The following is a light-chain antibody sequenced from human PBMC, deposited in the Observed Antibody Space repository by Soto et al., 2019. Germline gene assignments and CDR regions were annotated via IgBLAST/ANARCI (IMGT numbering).Light chain of an antibody. CDR2: GAS. Sequence: EIVMTQSPATLSVSPGEGATLSCRASQSVSRSLACYQQNPGQAPSLLIYGASTSATGTPARFSGSGSGTEFALTISSLQSGDFAGSICQLYTNWSRVGTFGPRTRVHVK. V-gene: IGKV3-15*01. CDR3: QLYTNWSRVGT. CDR1: QSVSRS. J-gene: IGKJ3*01.